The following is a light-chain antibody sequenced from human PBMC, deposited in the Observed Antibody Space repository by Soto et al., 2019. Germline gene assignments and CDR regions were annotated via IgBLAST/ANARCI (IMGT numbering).Light chain of an antibody. CDR3: QEYVYYST. CDR1: QSINSW. J-gene: IGKJ4*01. Sequence: DIQMTQSPSTLSASVGDRVTITCRASQSINSWLSWYQQSPGKAPKLLIYHASTLESGVPSRFSGSGSGTEFALTISSLQRDDFAAYYCQEYVYYSTFGGGTKVEIK. V-gene: IGKV1-5*01. CDR2: HAS.